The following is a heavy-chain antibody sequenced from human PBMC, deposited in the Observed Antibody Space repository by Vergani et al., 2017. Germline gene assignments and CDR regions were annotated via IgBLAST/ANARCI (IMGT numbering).Heavy chain of an antibody. D-gene: IGHD5-18*01. CDR1: GGSISSYY. V-gene: IGHV4-4*07. J-gene: IGHJ3*02. CDR3: ARDTAMGGGDAFDI. Sequence: QVQLQESGPGLVKPSETLSLTCTVSGGSISSYYWSWIRQPAGKGLEWIGRIYTSGSTNYNPSLKSRVPMSVDTSKNQFPLELSSLTAADTAVYFCARDTAMGGGDAFDIWGQGTMVTVSS. CDR2: IYTSGST.